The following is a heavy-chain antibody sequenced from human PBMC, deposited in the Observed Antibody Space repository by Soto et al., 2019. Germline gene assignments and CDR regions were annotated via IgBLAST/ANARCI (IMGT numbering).Heavy chain of an antibody. CDR1: GVSIGSYY. Sequence: SETLSLTCTVTGVSIGSYYWSWIRQPPGKGLEWIGYIYYSGSTNYNPSLKSRVTISVDTSKNQFSLKLSSVTAADTAVYYCARRAAAGTDNWFDPWGQGTLVTVS. CDR3: ARRAAAGTDNWFDP. D-gene: IGHD6-13*01. CDR2: IYYSGST. V-gene: IGHV4-59*08. J-gene: IGHJ5*02.